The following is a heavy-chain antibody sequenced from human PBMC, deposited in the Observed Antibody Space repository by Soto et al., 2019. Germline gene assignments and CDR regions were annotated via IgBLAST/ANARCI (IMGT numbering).Heavy chain of an antibody. J-gene: IGHJ4*02. V-gene: IGHV3-15*01. Sequence: EVQLVESGGGLVKPGGSLRLSCAASGFTFSNAWMSWVRQAPGKGLEWVGRIKSKTDGGKTDYAAPVKGRFTISRNDSKNTLYLQMNSLKTEDTAVYYCTTPPKNNWNYVPIDYWGQGTLVTVSS. D-gene: IGHD1-7*01. CDR2: IKSKTDGGKT. CDR3: TTPPKNNWNYVPIDY. CDR1: GFTFSNAW.